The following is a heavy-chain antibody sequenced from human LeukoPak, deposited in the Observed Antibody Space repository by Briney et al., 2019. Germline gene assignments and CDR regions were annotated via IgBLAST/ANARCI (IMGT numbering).Heavy chain of an antibody. CDR3: ARAWQRAFDI. CDR1: GFTFSTSW. Sequence: GGSLRLPCAASGFTFSTSWMSWVRQTPGKGLEWVASIKQDGSEKYYVDSVRGRFTISRDNAKNSLSLQMNSLRAEDTAVYYCARAWQRAFDIWGQGTMVTVSS. J-gene: IGHJ3*02. V-gene: IGHV3-7*04. CDR2: IKQDGSEK.